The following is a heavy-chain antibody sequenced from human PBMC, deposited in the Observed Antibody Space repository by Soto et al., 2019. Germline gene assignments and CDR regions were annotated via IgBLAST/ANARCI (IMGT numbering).Heavy chain of an antibody. J-gene: IGHJ5*02. CDR3: DLIGTTENWFDP. D-gene: IGHD1-7*01. CDR1: GFTFSSYA. V-gene: IGHV3-30-3*01. Sequence: QVQLVESGGGVVQPGRSLRLSCAASGFTFSSYAMHWVRQAPGKGLEWVAVISYDGSNKYYADSVKGRFTISRDNSKNTLYLQMNSLRAEDTAVYYCDLIGTTENWFDPWGQGTLVTVSS. CDR2: ISYDGSNK.